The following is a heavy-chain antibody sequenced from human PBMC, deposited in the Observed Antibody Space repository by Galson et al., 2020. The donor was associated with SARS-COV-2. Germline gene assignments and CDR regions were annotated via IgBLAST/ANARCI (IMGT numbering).Heavy chain of an antibody. CDR2: ISYDGSNK. CDR1: GFTFSSYA. D-gene: IGHD6-13*01. V-gene: IGHV3-30-3*01. CDR3: ARVKGGGIAAAGTWAVYFDY. J-gene: IGHJ4*02. Sequence: GESLKISCAASGFTFSSYAMHWVRQAPGKGLEWVAVISYDGSNKYYADSVKGRFTISRDNSKNTLYLQMNSLRAEDTAVYYCARVKGGGIAAAGTWAVYFDYWGQGTLVTVSS.